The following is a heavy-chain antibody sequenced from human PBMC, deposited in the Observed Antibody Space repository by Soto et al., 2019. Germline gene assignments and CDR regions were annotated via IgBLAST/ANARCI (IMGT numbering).Heavy chain of an antibody. J-gene: IGHJ5*01. CDR2: IYYSGST. Sequence: TLSLACTVSGVCISSTYLSWIRQPPGTGLEWIGYIYYSGSTNYNPSLKSRVTISVDTSKNQFSLKLSSVTAADTAVYYCARGEDYWDWFDSWGQGTMGT. CDR3: ARGEDYWDWFDS. V-gene: IGHV4-59*01. CDR1: GVCISSTY. D-gene: IGHD2-8*02.